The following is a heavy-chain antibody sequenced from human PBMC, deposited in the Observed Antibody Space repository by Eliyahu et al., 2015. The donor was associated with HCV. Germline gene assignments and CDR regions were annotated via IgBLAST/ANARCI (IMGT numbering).Heavy chain of an antibody. CDR3: ARGTMVRGVIITVSRGYLDY. V-gene: IGHV4-31*02. Sequence: GGYYWSWIRQHPEKGLEWIGYIYYSGSTYYNPSLKTRVTISVDTSKNQFSLKLSSVTAADTAVYYCARGTMVRGVIITVSRGYLDYWGQGTLVTVSS. CDR2: IYYSGST. J-gene: IGHJ4*02. CDR1: GGYY. D-gene: IGHD3-10*01.